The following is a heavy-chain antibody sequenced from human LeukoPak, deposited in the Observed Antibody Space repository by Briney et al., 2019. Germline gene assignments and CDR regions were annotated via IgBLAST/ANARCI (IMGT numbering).Heavy chain of an antibody. Sequence: GESLKISCAASGFTFSSYAMSWVRQAPGKGLEWVSAISGSGGSTYYADPVKGRFTISRDNSKNTLYLQMNSLRAEDTAVYYCAKDEKRGGGPATYWGQGTLVTVSS. CDR3: AKDEKRGGGPATY. J-gene: IGHJ4*02. V-gene: IGHV3-23*01. CDR1: GFTFSSYA. CDR2: ISGSGGST. D-gene: IGHD1-14*01.